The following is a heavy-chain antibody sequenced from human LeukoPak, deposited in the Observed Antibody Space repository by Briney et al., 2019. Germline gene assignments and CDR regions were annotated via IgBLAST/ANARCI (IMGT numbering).Heavy chain of an antibody. CDR3: TTTVDIVATTFDY. Sequence: GGSLRLSCAASGFTFSNAWMSWVRQAPGKGLEWVGRIKSKTDGGATDYAAPVKGRFTISRDDSKNTLYLQMNSLKTEDTAVYYCTTTVDIVATTFDYWGQGTLVTVSS. CDR1: GFTFSNAW. V-gene: IGHV3-15*01. J-gene: IGHJ4*02. CDR2: IKSKTDGGAT. D-gene: IGHD5-12*01.